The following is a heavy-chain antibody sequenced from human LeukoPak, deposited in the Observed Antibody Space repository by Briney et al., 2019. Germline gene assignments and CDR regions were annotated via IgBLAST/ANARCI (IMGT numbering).Heavy chain of an antibody. CDR2: ISSDGSKK. D-gene: IGHD2-21*02. CDR1: GFTFSRYA. CDR3: ARAEGSDSLNYYGMDV. V-gene: IGHV3-30-3*01. Sequence: GGSLRLSCAASGFTFSRYAVHWVRQAPGKGLEGVAVISSDGSKKYYADSVKGRFTISRDNSKNTLYLQVNSLRAEDTAVYYCARAEGSDSLNYYGMDVWGQGTTVTVSS. J-gene: IGHJ6*02.